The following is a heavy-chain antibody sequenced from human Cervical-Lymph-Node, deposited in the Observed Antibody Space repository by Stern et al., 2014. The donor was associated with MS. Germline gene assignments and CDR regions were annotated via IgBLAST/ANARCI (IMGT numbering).Heavy chain of an antibody. CDR2: IYPRDSDT. CDR3: ARRPGQLDF. V-gene: IGHV5-51*03. Sequence: EVQLVESGAEVKKPGESLKISCKGSGYSFTNYWIAWGRQMPGKGLEWMGVIYPRDSDTTYSPSFQGQVTISVDKSISTAYLQWSSLEASDTAMYYCARRPGQLDFWGQGTLVTVSS. J-gene: IGHJ4*02. D-gene: IGHD6-13*01. CDR1: GYSFTNYW.